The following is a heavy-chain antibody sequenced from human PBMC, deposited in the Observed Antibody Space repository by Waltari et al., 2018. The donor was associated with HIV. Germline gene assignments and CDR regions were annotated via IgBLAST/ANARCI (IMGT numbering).Heavy chain of an antibody. D-gene: IGHD6-6*01. V-gene: IGHV4-59*01. J-gene: IGHJ4*02. Sequence: QVQLQESGPGLVKPSETLSLTCTVSGGSISSYYWSWIRQPPGKGLEWIGYIYYSGSTNYNPSLNSRVTISVDTSKNQFSLKLSSVTAADTVVYYCASAYSSSSSYYFDYWGQGTLVTVSS. CDR1: GGSISSYY. CDR3: ASAYSSSSSYYFDY. CDR2: IYYSGST.